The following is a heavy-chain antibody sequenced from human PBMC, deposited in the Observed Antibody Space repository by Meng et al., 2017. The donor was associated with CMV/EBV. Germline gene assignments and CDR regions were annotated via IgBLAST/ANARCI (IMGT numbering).Heavy chain of an antibody. CDR2: IKSKSVGGTT. D-gene: IGHD3-10*01. J-gene: IGHJ4*02. V-gene: IGHV3-15*01. Sequence: GGSLRLSCAASGFTISSNYMTWVRQAPGKGLEWVARIKSKSVGGTTDYAAPVMGRFSISRDDSKNTLHLQMNSLKIEDTAVYYCTTEYYGSEFIYWGQGTMVTVSS. CDR3: TTEYYGSEFIY. CDR1: GFTISSNY.